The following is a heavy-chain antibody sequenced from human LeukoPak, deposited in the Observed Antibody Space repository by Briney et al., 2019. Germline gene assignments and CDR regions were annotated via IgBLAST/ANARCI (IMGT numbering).Heavy chain of an antibody. Sequence: GGSLRLSCAASGFTFSSYAMSWVRQAPGKGLEWVSTISGSGGTTYYSDSVKSRFTISRDNSKNTLYLQMDSLRAEDMAVYYCAKVAHYYGSGSYYEYYFDYWGQGTLVTVSS. CDR1: GFTFSSYA. J-gene: IGHJ4*02. CDR2: ISGSGGTT. V-gene: IGHV3-23*01. CDR3: AKVAHYYGSGSYYEYYFDY. D-gene: IGHD3-10*01.